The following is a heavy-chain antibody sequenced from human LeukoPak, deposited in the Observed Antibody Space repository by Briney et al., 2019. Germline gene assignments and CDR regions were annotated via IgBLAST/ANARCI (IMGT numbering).Heavy chain of an antibody. CDR2: ISSSSSTI. CDR1: GFTFSSYS. D-gene: IGHD4-23*01. V-gene: IGHV3-48*01. Sequence: GGSLRLSCAASGFTFSSYSMNWVRQAPGKGLEWVSYISSSSSTIYYADSVKVRFTISRDNAKNSLYLQMNSLRAEDTAVYYCARSSPGGYGGNRRFDPWGQGTLVTVSS. CDR3: ARSSPGGYGGNRRFDP. J-gene: IGHJ5*02.